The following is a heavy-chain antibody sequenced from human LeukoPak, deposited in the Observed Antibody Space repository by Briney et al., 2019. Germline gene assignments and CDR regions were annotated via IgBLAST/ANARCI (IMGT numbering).Heavy chain of an antibody. V-gene: IGHV4-59*01. CDR1: GGSISTDY. CDR3: ARGTTVVTPWFDP. D-gene: IGHD4-23*01. Sequence: PSETLSLTCIVSGGSISTDYWNWIRQPPGKGLEWIGYIYYTGSTNYNPSLRSRVTISVDTSKNQFSLKLTSVTAADTAVYYCARGTTVVTPWFDPWGQGTLVTVFS. J-gene: IGHJ5*02. CDR2: IYYTGST.